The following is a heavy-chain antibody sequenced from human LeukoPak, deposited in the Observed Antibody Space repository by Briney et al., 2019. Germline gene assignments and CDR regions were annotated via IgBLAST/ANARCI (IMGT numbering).Heavy chain of an antibody. J-gene: IGHJ3*02. D-gene: IGHD3-3*01. CDR3: TTTGDDFWSGYYKDAFDI. CDR2: IKSKTDGGTT. CDR1: GYTFSNAW. Sequence: GGSLRLSCAASGYTFSNAWMSWVRQAPGKGLGWVGRIKSKTDGGTTVYAAPVKGRFTISRDDSKNTLYLQMNSLKTEDTAVYYCTTTGDDFWSGYYKDAFDIWGQGTMVTVSS. V-gene: IGHV3-15*01.